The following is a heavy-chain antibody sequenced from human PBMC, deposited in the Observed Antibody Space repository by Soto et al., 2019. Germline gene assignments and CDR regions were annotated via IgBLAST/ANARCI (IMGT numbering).Heavy chain of an antibody. CDR2: IKPDGSEK. CDR1: GFTFNTYW. J-gene: IGHJ3*02. CDR3: AGGSFHDAFDI. V-gene: IGHV3-7*02. D-gene: IGHD2-15*01. Sequence: GGSLRVSCAASGFTFNTYWMSWVRQAPGKGLEWVANIKPDGSEKWYVDSVKGRFTISRDNAKNSLYLQMNSLRAEDTAVYYCAGGSFHDAFDIWGQGTMVTV.